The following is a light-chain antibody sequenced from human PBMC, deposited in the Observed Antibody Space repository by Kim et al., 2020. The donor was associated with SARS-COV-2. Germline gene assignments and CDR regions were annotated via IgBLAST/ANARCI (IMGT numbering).Light chain of an antibody. Sequence: TVTIPCTRSRGSIASNYVHWYQQRPGSAPTTVIYENDRRPSGVPDRFSGSIASSSNSASLTISGLKTEDEADYFCQSFDSNTHSWVFGGGTQLTVL. V-gene: IGLV6-57*03. CDR1: RGSIASNY. J-gene: IGLJ3*02. CDR3: QSFDSNTHSWV. CDR2: END.